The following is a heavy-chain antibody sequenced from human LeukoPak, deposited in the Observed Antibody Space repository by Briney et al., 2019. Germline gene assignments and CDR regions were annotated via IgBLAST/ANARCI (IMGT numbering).Heavy chain of an antibody. CDR1: GYTFTSYG. J-gene: IGHJ4*02. CDR2: ISAYNGNT. V-gene: IGHV1-18*01. CDR3: ARDLKRGYSSGRYSWGTGSSNDY. Sequence: GASVKVSCKASGYTFTSYGISWVRQAPGQGLEWMGWISAYNGNTNYAQKLQGRVTMTTDTSTSTAYMELRSLRSDDTAVYHCARDLKRGYSSGRYSWGTGSSNDYWGQGTLVTVSS. D-gene: IGHD6-19*01.